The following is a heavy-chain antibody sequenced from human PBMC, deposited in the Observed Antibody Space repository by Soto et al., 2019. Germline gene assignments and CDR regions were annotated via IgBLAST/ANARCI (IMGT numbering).Heavy chain of an antibody. CDR2: IKQDGSEK. J-gene: IGHJ6*02. D-gene: IGHD2-15*01. CDR3: ARGDIVVVVAATAGYGMDV. V-gene: IGHV3-7*03. Sequence: PGGSLRLSCAASGFTFSSYWMSWVRQAPGKGLEWVANIKQDGSEKYYVDSVKGRFTISRDNAKNSLYLQMNSLRAEDTAVYYCARGDIVVVVAATAGYGMDVWGQGTTVTVSS. CDR1: GFTFSSYW.